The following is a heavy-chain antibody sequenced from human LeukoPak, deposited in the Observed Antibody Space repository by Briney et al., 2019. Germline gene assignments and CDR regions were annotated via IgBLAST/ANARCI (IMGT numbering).Heavy chain of an antibody. J-gene: IGHJ1*01. V-gene: IGHV3-23*01. Sequence: GGSLRLSCAASAFTGFTFSGSAMSWVRQGPGKGLEWVSAISGSGAATFYADSVKGRCTISRDNSKNTLYLQMNSLKVEDTALYYCAKFSPYGGNSYWGQGTLVTVSS. CDR2: ISGSGAAT. CDR1: AFTGFTFSGSA. D-gene: IGHD4-23*01. CDR3: AKFSPYGGNSY.